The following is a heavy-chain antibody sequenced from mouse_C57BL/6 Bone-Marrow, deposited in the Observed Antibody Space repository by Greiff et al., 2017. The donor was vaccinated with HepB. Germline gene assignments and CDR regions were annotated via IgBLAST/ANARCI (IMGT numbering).Heavy chain of an antibody. D-gene: IGHD1-1*01. J-gene: IGHJ1*03. CDR2: IYPRSGNT. Sequence: QVQLQQSGAELARPGASVKLSCKASGYTFTSYGISWVKQRTGQGLEWNGEIYPRSGNTYYNEKFKGKATLTADKSSSTAYMELRSLTSEDSAVYFCARSPPYYGSSLDWYFDVWGTGTTVTVSS. CDR1: GYTFTSYG. V-gene: IGHV1-81*01. CDR3: ARSPPYYGSSLDWYFDV.